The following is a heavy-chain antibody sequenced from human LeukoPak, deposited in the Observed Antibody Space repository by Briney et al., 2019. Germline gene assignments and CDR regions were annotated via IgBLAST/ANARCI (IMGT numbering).Heavy chain of an antibody. CDR3: AKDGGTHFDH. D-gene: IGHD1-26*01. Sequence: PGGSLRLSCAACGFTFRTSGMNWVRQAPGKGLEWVSYISSSGTTISYAQSVKGRFTITRHNAQNSLTLHMNTLRADDTAGYYCAKDGGTHFDHWGQGTLVTVSS. CDR1: GFTFRTSG. J-gene: IGHJ4*02. V-gene: IGHV3-48*01. CDR2: ISSSGTTI.